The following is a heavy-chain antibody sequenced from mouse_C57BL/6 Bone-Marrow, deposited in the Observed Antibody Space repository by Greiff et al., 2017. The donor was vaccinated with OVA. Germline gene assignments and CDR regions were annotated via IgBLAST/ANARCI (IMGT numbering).Heavy chain of an antibody. CDR2: IDPETGGT. Sequence: QVQLKESGAELVRPGASVTLSCKASGYTFTDYEMHWVKQTPVHGLEWIGAIDPETGGTAYNQKFKGKAILTADKSSSTAYMELRSLTSEDSAVYYCAMEPDYWGQGTSVTVSS. CDR1: GYTFTDYE. V-gene: IGHV1-15*01. CDR3: AMEPDY. J-gene: IGHJ4*01.